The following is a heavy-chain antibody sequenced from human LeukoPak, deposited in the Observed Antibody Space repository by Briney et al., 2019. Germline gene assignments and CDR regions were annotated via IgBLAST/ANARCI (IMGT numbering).Heavy chain of an antibody. CDR3: AKFWVYYYDNTGYLLDY. CDR2: ISGSGGST. CDR1: GFTFNKYA. D-gene: IGHD3-22*01. J-gene: IGHJ4*02. Sequence: GGSLRLSCAASGFTFNKYAMNWVRQAPGKGLEWVSAISGSGGSTYYADSVRGRLTISRDNSKNTLYLQMNSLRAEDTAVYYCAKFWVYYYDNTGYLLDYWGQGTLVTVSS. V-gene: IGHV3-23*01.